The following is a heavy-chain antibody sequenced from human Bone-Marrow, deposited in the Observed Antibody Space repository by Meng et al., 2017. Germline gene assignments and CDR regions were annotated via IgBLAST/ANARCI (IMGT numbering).Heavy chain of an antibody. CDR3: AKSPYSLYYYYGMDV. J-gene: IGHJ6*02. CDR2: MNPNSGNT. CDR1: GYTFTSYD. V-gene: IGHV1-8*03. Sequence: ASVKVSCKASGYTFTSYDINWVRQATGQGLEWMGWMNPNSGNTGYAQKFQGRVTITRNTSISTAYMELNSLRAEDTAVYYCAKSPYSLYYYYGMDVWGQGTTVTVSS. D-gene: IGHD6-13*01.